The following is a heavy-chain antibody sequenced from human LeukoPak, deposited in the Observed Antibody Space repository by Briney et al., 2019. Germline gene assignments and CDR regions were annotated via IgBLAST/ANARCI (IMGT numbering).Heavy chain of an antibody. CDR3: ARLARYSSSPISPLYYHYYMDV. Sequence: ASVKVSCKASGYTFTNYYIHWVRQAPGQGLAWMGIINPSGGSTSYAQNFQGRVTMTTDMSTSTVYMELSSLTSDDTAMYYCARLARYSSSPISPLYYHYYMDVWGKGTTVTVSS. CDR1: GYTFTNYY. CDR2: INPSGGST. J-gene: IGHJ6*03. D-gene: IGHD6-19*01. V-gene: IGHV1-46*01.